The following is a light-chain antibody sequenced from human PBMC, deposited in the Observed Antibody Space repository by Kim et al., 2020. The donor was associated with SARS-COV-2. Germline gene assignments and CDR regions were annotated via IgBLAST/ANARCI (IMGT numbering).Light chain of an antibody. Sequence: SYELTQPPSVSVAPGQTARITCGGNNIGSKSVHWYQQKPGQAPVLVIYHDNHRPSGIPERFSGSNSGNTATLTISGVEAVDEADYYCQVWDSSTDHYVFGTGTKVTVL. V-gene: IGLV3-21*04. CDR3: QVWDSSTDHYV. CDR1: NIGSKS. CDR2: HDN. J-gene: IGLJ1*01.